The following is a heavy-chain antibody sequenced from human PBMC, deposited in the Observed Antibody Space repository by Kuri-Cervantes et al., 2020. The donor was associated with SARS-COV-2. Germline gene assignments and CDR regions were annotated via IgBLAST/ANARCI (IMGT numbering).Heavy chain of an antibody. CDR2: IRSKAYGGTT. J-gene: IGHJ4*02. D-gene: IGHD3-3*01. CDR3: TSHDFWSGYYLDY. Sequence: GESLKMSCTASGFTFGDYAMSWVRQAPGKGLEWVGFIRSKAYGGTTEYAASVKGRFTISRDDSKSIAYLQMNSLKTEDTAVYYCTSHDFWSGYYLDYWGQGTLVTVSS. CDR1: GFTFGDYA. V-gene: IGHV3-49*04.